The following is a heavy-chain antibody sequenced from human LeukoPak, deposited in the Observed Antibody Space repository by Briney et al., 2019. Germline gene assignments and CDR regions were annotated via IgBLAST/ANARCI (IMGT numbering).Heavy chain of an antibody. D-gene: IGHD2-2*01. J-gene: IGHJ5*02. Sequence: PGGSLRLSCAASGFTVSNNYMSWVRQAPGKGLEWVSYISSSSKYTNYVDSVKGRFTISRDNAKNSLNLQMNSLRVEDTAVYYCARSPCSSTRCYHSWGQGTLVTVSS. CDR1: GFTVSNNY. CDR3: ARSPCSSTRCYHS. CDR2: ISSSSKYT. V-gene: IGHV3-11*06.